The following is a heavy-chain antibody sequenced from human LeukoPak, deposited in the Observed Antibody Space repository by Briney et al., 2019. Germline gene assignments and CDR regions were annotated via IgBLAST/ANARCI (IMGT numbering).Heavy chain of an antibody. CDR2: IKQDGSEK. CDR1: GFTFSNYW. CDR3: TRAGAYYYDSSGSDY. J-gene: IGHJ4*02. Sequence: GGSLRLSCVASGFTFSNYWMSWVRQAPGKGLEWVANIKQDGSEKYYVDSMKGRFTISRDNAKNSLYLQMNSLRAEDTAVYYCTRAGAYYYDSSGSDYWGQGTLVTVSS. V-gene: IGHV3-7*01. D-gene: IGHD3-22*01.